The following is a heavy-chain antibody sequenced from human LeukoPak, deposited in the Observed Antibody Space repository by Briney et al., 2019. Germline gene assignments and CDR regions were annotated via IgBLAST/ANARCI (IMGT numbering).Heavy chain of an antibody. CDR2: IISSSSTI. CDR1: GFTFSSYS. CDR3: AREGYSSGWFPFDY. D-gene: IGHD6-19*01. Sequence: PGGSLRLSCSACGFTFSSYSMNWVRQAPGKGLEWVSYIISSSSTIYYADSVKGRFTISRDNAKNSLYLQMNSLRAEDTAVYYCAREGYSSGWFPFDYWGQGTLVTVSS. J-gene: IGHJ4*02. V-gene: IGHV3-48*01.